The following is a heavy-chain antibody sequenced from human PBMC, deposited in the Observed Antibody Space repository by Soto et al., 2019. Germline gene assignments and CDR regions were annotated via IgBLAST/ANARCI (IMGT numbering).Heavy chain of an antibody. CDR1: GGSISSYY. V-gene: IGHV4-59*01. J-gene: IGHJ4*02. D-gene: IGHD3-3*01. CDR2: IYYSGST. Sequence: SETLSLSCTVSGGSISSYYWSWIRQPPGKGLEWIGYIYYSGSTNYNPSLKSRVTISVDTSKNQFPLKLSSVTAADTAVYYCARWRARDYFDYWGQGTLVTVSS. CDR3: ARWRARDYFDY.